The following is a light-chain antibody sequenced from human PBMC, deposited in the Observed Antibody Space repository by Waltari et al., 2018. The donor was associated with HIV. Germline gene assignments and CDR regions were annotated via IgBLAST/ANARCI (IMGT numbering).Light chain of an antibody. CDR1: QHINNY. Sequence: DIQMTQSPSSLSASVGDRITLTCRASQHINNYVSWYQQIPGKAPKLLIYSASSLQTAVPPRFSGSGYGTDFTLTISSLQPEDFATYYCHQSYNNPFTFGGGTKVEIK. CDR2: SAS. J-gene: IGKJ4*01. V-gene: IGKV1-39*01. CDR3: HQSYNNPFT.